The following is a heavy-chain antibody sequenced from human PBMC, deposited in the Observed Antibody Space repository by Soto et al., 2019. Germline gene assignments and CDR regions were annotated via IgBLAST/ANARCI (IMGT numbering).Heavy chain of an antibody. V-gene: IGHV1-46*03. Sequence: ASVKVSCKASGYTFTSYYMHWVRQAPGQGLEWMGIINPSGGSTSYAQKFQGRVTMTRDTSTSTVYMELSSLRSEDTAVYYCARDYMVRGVISLVSTNWFDPWGQGTLVTVSS. CDR2: INPSGGST. J-gene: IGHJ5*02. CDR3: ARDYMVRGVISLVSTNWFDP. CDR1: GYTFTSYY. D-gene: IGHD3-10*01.